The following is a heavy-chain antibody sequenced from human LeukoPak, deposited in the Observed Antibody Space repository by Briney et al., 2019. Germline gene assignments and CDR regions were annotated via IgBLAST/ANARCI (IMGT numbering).Heavy chain of an antibody. J-gene: IGHJ4*02. Sequence: SETLSLTCAVYGGSFSGYYWCWIRQPPGKGLEWIGEINHSGSTNYNPSLKSRVTISVDTSKNHFSLKLSSVTAADTAVYYCARARGYTYGYRYYFDYWGQGTLVTVSS. CDR1: GGSFSGYY. V-gene: IGHV4-34*01. D-gene: IGHD5-18*01. CDR2: INHSGST. CDR3: ARARGYTYGYRYYFDY.